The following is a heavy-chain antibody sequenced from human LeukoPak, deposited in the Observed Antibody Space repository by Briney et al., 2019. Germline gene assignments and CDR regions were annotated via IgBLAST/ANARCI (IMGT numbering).Heavy chain of an antibody. CDR1: GFTFSSYS. J-gene: IGHJ6*02. CDR3: ARDGSGWYKYYYYGMDV. D-gene: IGHD6-19*01. Sequence: GGSLRLSCAASGFTFSSYSMNWVRQAPGKGLEWVSSISSSSSYIYYADSVKGRFTISRDNAKNSLYLQMNSLRAEDTAVYYCARDGSGWYKYYYYGMDVWGQGTTVTVSS. CDR2: ISSSSSYI. V-gene: IGHV3-21*01.